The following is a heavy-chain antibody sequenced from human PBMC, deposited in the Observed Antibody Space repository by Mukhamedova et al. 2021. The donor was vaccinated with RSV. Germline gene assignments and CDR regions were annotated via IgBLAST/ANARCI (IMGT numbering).Heavy chain of an antibody. Sequence: VRQAPGKGLECVSFISPSGSTMYYADSVKGRFTISRDNAKNSLYLQMNSLRVEDTAVYYCARIPRTPDCWGQGTLVTVSS. CDR2: ISPSGSTM. J-gene: IGHJ4*02. D-gene: IGHD2-2*02. CDR3: ARIPRTPDC. V-gene: IGHV3-11*04.